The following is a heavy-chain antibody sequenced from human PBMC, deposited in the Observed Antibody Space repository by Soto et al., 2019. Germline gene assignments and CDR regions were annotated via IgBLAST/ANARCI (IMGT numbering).Heavy chain of an antibody. CDR2: ISGSGDAT. CDR3: AKDEGQAVTGPLGY. D-gene: IGHD6-19*01. V-gene: IGHV3-23*01. J-gene: IGHJ4*02. Sequence: EVQLLESGGGLVKPGGSLRLSCAASGFTFSNCAMSWVRQAPGKGLEWVSGISGSGDATWFADSVKGRFTISRDNSKNTLYLQMSTLRAEHTAVYYCAKDEGQAVTGPLGYWGQGTLVTVSS. CDR1: GFTFSNCA.